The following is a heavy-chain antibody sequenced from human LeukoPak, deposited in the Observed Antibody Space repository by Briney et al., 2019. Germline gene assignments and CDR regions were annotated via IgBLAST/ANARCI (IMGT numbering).Heavy chain of an antibody. CDR2: INPSGGST. D-gene: IGHD1-26*01. CDR1: GYTFTSYG. V-gene: IGHV1-18*01. CDR3: ARTGSYYREFDY. J-gene: IGHJ4*02. Sequence: ASVKVSCKASGYTFTSYGISWVRQAPGQGLEWMGIINPSGGSTSYAQKFQGRVTMTTDTSTRTAYMELKSLRSDDTAVYYCARTGSYYREFDYWGQGTLVTASS.